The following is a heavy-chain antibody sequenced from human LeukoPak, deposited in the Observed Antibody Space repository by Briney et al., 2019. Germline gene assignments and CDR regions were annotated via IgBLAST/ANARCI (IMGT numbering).Heavy chain of an antibody. CDR3: ARDPDILGFDY. V-gene: IGHV3-23*01. CDR2: ISATGGST. J-gene: IGHJ4*02. CDR1: GFTFSTYA. Sequence: PGASLRLSCAASGFTFSTYAMSWVRQAPGKGLEWVSGISATGGSTYYADSVKGRFTISRDNAKNSLYLQMNSLRAEDTAVYYCARDPDILGFDYWGQGTLVTVSS. D-gene: IGHD3-9*01.